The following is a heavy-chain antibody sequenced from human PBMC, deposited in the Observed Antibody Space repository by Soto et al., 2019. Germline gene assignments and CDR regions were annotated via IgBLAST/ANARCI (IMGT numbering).Heavy chain of an antibody. D-gene: IGHD6-13*01. J-gene: IGHJ4*02. V-gene: IGHV1-3*01. CDR2: INAGNGNT. Sequence: QVQLVQSGAEVKKPGASVKVSCKASGYTFTSYAMHWVRQAPGQRLEWMGWINAGNGNTKYSQKFQGRVTITRDTSACTAYMELSSLRSEDTAVYYCARVTAAAGTDYWGQGTLVTVSS. CDR3: ARVTAAAGTDY. CDR1: GYTFTSYA.